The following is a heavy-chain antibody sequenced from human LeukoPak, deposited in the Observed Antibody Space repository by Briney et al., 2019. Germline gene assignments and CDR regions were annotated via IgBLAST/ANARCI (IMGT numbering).Heavy chain of an antibody. Sequence: GASVKVSCKASGYTFTSYDINWVRQATGQGLEWMGWINPNSGGTNYAQKFQGRVTMTRDTSISTAYMELSRLRSDDTAVYYCAREGVYWFDPWGQGTLVTVSS. V-gene: IGHV1-2*02. J-gene: IGHJ5*02. CDR3: AREGVYWFDP. CDR1: GYTFTSYD. CDR2: INPNSGGT. D-gene: IGHD6-13*01.